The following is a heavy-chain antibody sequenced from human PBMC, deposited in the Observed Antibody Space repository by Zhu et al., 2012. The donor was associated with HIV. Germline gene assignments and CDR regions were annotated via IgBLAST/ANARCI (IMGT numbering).Heavy chain of an antibody. D-gene: IGHD5-18*01. CDR2: ITRTGSA. CDR3: ARVGPFGPKYTFGYTRCYMDV. J-gene: IGHJ6*03. V-gene: IGHV4-34*02. CDR1: GGSLSNYC. Sequence: QVQLQQWGAGLLKPSETLSLTCAVSGGSLSNYCWSWIRQAPGRGLEWIGEITRTGSANYDPSLKSRVTMSLDTSKNQFSLKLTSVTAADTAVYYCARVGPFGPKYTFGYTRCYMDVWGKGTTVTVS.